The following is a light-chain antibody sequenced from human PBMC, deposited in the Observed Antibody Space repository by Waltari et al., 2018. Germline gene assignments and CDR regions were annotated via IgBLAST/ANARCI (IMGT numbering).Light chain of an antibody. CDR2: GAS. J-gene: IGKJ4*01. CDR3: HLYGSART. Sequence: NVLTQSPGTLSLSPGDIATPSCRASQSVSNNYLAWFQHQPGQAPRLLIYGASSRATGIPDRFSGSGSGTDFTLTISRLEPEDSAVYFCHLYGSARTFGGGTKVEIK. V-gene: IGKV3-20*01. CDR1: QSVSNNY.